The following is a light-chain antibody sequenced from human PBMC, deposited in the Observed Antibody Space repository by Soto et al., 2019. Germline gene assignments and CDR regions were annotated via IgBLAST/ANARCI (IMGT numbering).Light chain of an antibody. Sequence: EIVMTQSPATLSVSPGERATLSCRASQSVRNNLAWYQQKPGQAPRLLIFGASVRATGIPARFSGSGSGTEFVLTIDSLQSEDFAVYYCHQYNDWPSITFGQGTRLDI. CDR2: GAS. CDR3: HQYNDWPSIT. CDR1: QSVRNN. V-gene: IGKV3-15*01. J-gene: IGKJ5*01.